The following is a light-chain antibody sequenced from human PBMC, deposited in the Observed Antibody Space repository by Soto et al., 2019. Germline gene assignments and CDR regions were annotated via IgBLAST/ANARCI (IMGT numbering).Light chain of an antibody. CDR2: EVT. CDR1: SSDIGTYNY. CDR3: SSYTNTLTHIV. J-gene: IGLJ1*01. V-gene: IGLV2-14*01. Sequence: QSVLTQPASVSGSPGQSITISCTGTSSDIGTYNYVSWYQHHPGKAPKLMISEVTHRPSGVSNRFSGSKSGNTASLTISGLQPEDEADYYCSSYTNTLTHIVFGGGTKVTVL.